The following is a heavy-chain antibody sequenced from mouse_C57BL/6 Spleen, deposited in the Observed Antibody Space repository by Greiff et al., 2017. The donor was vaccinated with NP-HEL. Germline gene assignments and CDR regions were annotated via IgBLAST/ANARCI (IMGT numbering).Heavy chain of an antibody. J-gene: IGHJ4*01. Sequence: QVQLQQSGPELVKPGASVKISCKASGYTFPDYYINWVKQTPGQGLEWIGWIYTGSGNTKYNEKFKGKVTLTVDTSYSTTYMQLTSLTSEDSAVYFRARGGNDAMDYWGQGTSVTVSS. D-gene: IGHD2-1*01. V-gene: IGHV1-84*01. CDR1: GYTFPDYY. CDR2: IYTGSGNT. CDR3: ARGGNDAMDY.